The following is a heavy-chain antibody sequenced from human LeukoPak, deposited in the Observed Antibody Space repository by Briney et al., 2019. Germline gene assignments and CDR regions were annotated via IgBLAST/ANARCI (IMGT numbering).Heavy chain of an antibody. CDR1: GYSFTSYW. V-gene: IGHV5-51*01. J-gene: IGHJ5*02. CDR2: IYPGDSDT. D-gene: IGHD6-13*01. Sequence: PGESLKISCKGSGYSFTSYWIGWVRQMPGKGLEWMGIIYPGDSDTRYSPSFQGQVTISADKSISTAYLQWSSLKASDTAMYYCARRGQRIAATENNWFDPWGQGTLVTVSS. CDR3: ARRGQRIAATENNWFDP.